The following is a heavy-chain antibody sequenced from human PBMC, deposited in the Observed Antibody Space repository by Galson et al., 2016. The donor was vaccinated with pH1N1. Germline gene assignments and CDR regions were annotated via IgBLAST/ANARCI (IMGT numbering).Heavy chain of an antibody. CDR1: GFSLRASGEA. V-gene: IGHV2-5*02. Sequence: PALVKPPQTLTLTCAFSGFSLRASGEAVGWLRQPPGKAPEWLAMIYWDDSERYSQSLKDRLTISKDSTKRHVVLTMTDMDPEDTGTYYCVHSDNIVMEEAAFGIFDIWGQGAAVHVSS. CDR3: VHSDNIVMEEAAFGIFDI. CDR2: IYWDDSE. D-gene: IGHD3-16*01. J-gene: IGHJ3*02.